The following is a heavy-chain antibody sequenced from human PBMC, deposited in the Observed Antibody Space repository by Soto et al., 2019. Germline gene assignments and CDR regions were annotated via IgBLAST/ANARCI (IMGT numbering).Heavy chain of an antibody. V-gene: IGHV5-10-1*01. CDR3: ASGDDAFDI. Sequence: GESRKISCKFSVYSFTSYWISWLRQMPGKGLEWMGRIDPSDSYTNYSPSFQGHVTISADKSISTAYLQWSSLKASDTAMYYCASGDDAFDIWGQGTMVTVSS. CDR2: IDPSDSYT. J-gene: IGHJ3*02. CDR1: VYSFTSYW.